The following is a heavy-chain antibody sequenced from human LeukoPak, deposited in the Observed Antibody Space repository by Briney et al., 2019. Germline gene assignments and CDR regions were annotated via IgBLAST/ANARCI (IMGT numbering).Heavy chain of an antibody. D-gene: IGHD4-17*01. CDR3: ARVPRDYGDYLDY. Sequence: GGSLRLSCAASGFTFSSYGMHWVRQAPGKGLEWVAVIWYDGSNKYYADSVKGRFTISRDNSKNTLYLQMNSLRAEDTAEYYCARVPRDYGDYLDYWGQGTLVTVSS. CDR2: IWYDGSNK. CDR1: GFTFSSYG. J-gene: IGHJ4*02. V-gene: IGHV3-33*01.